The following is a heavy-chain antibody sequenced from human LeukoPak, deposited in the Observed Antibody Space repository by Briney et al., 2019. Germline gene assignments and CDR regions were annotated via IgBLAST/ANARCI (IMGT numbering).Heavy chain of an antibody. D-gene: IGHD3-9*01. J-gene: IGHJ4*02. Sequence: PGGSLRLSCAASGFTVSSNYMSWVRQAPGKGLEWVSVIYSGGSTYYADSVKGRFTISRDNSKNTLYLQMNSLRAEDTAVYYCATTLNYDILTGSIGPDYWGQGTLVTVSS. CDR3: ATTLNYDILTGSIGPDY. CDR1: GFTVSSNY. V-gene: IGHV3-66*01. CDR2: IYSGGST.